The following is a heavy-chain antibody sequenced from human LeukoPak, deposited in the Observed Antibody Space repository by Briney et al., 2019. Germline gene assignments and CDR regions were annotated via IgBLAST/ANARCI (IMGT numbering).Heavy chain of an antibody. CDR3: AKDIGHGGHDAFDI. CDR2: ISYNSGKI. Sequence: GGSLRLSCAASAFTFDDYGMHWVRQAPGKGLEWVSGISYNSGKIGYADYVKGRFTISRDNAKNSLYLQMNSLRAEDTALYYCAKDIGHGGHDAFDIWGQGTLVTVSS. D-gene: IGHD3-10*01. V-gene: IGHV3-9*01. CDR1: AFTFDDYG. J-gene: IGHJ3*02.